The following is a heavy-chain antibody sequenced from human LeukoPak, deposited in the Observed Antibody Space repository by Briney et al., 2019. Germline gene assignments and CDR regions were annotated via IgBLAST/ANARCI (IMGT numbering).Heavy chain of an antibody. D-gene: IGHD3-10*01. Sequence: PSETLSLTCTVSGDSFSSYYRSWIRQPPGKGLEWIGYIFPSGRSNYSPSLKSRVTISTDTSKSQFSLKLTPVTAADTAVYYCASLYYGSGLADDYWGQGILVTVSS. V-gene: IGHV4-4*09. CDR1: GDSFSSYY. J-gene: IGHJ4*02. CDR2: IFPSGRS. CDR3: ASLYYGSGLADDY.